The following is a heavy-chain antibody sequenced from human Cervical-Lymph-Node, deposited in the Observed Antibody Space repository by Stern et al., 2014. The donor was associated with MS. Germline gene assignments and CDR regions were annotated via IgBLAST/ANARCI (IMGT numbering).Heavy chain of an antibody. V-gene: IGHV4-30-4*01. J-gene: IGHJ4*02. CDR3: SRDADGYSLVFGY. D-gene: IGHD5-24*01. Sequence: QVQLQESGPGLVKPSQTLSLTCAVTGGSISSAEYYWSWIRQSPGKGLEWIGYIHYSGTTYYNPSLKSRVTISVDTSKNQFSLNLMSVTAADTAVYYCSRDADGYSLVFGYWGRGTLVTVSS. CDR1: GGSISSAEYY. CDR2: IHYSGTT.